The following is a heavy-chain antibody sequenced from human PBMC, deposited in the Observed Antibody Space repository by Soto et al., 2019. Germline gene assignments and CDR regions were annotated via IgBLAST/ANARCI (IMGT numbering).Heavy chain of an antibody. D-gene: IGHD6-13*01. J-gene: IGHJ5*02. CDR1: GYTFTGYY. V-gene: IGHV1-2*04. Sequence: WASVKVSCKASGYTFTGYYMHWVRQAPGQGLEWMGWINPNSGGTNYAQKFQGWVTMTRDTSISTAYMELSRLRSDDTAVYYCARAAAAAGNWFDPWGQGTLVTVSS. CDR2: INPNSGGT. CDR3: ARAAAAAGNWFDP.